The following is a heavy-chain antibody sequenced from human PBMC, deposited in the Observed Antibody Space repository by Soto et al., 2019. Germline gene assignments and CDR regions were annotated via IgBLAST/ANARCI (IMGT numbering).Heavy chain of an antibody. V-gene: IGHV3-9*01. CDR3: AKDSSSSLLYFDS. D-gene: IGHD2-2*01. CDR2: ISWNSGSI. J-gene: IGHJ4*02. CDR1: GFIFDDYA. Sequence: EVQLVESGGNLVQPGRSLRLSCAASGFIFDDYAMHWVRQPPGKGLEWVSGISWNSGSIGYVDSVKGRFTVSRDNAKKSLYLQMNSLRPEDTALYYCAKDSSSSLLYFDSWGQGTRVSVSS.